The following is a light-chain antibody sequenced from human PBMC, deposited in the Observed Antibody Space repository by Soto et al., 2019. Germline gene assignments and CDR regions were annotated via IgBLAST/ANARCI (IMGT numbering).Light chain of an antibody. Sequence: EIVLTQSPATLSVSAGERATISCRASQSVSNYVAWYQQKPGHAPMLLIYDASNRATGVPARFSGSGSGTDFTLTISSLEPEDFAVYYCHQRSIWIFGPGTKVDIK. CDR2: DAS. J-gene: IGKJ3*01. CDR1: QSVSNY. CDR3: HQRSIWI. V-gene: IGKV3-11*01.